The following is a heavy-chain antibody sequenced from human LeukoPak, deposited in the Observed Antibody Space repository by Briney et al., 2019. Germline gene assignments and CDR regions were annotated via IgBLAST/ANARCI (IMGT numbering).Heavy chain of an antibody. Sequence: GGSLRLSCAASGFTFSSYAMHWVRQAPGKGLEWVAVISYDGSNKYYADSVKGRFTISRDNSKNTLYLQMNSLRAEDTAVYYCAIGPNAFDIWGQGTMVTVSS. CDR3: AIGPNAFDI. J-gene: IGHJ3*02. CDR2: ISYDGSNK. CDR1: GFTFSSYA. V-gene: IGHV3-30-3*01.